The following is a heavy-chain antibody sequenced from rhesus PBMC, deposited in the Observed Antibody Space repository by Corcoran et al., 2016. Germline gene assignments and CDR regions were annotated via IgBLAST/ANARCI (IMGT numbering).Heavy chain of an antibody. CDR2: ISGSVGRT. CDR3: ARGGYYEDDYWFDY. CDR1: GGSIRGTY. V-gene: IGHV4-173*01. Sequence: QVKLQQWGEGLVKPSETLSLTCAVDGGSIRGTYWSWSRQPHGKGLEWIGLISGSVGRTAYNPSLKSRVTISTDTSKNQFSLKLNSVTAADTAVYYCARGGYYEDDYWFDYWGQGVLVTVSS. D-gene: IGHD3-9*01. J-gene: IGHJ4*01.